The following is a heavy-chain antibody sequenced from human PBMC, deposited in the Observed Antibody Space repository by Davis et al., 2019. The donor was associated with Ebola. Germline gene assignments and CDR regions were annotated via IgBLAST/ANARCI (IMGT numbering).Heavy chain of an antibody. J-gene: IGHJ4*02. D-gene: IGHD3-3*02. CDR3: ARRGGWSGAFLDY. CDR1: GYTFTTYW. CDR2: IYPGDSDT. V-gene: IGHV5-51*01. Sequence: KVSCKGSGYTFTTYWIGWVRQMAGKGLEWMGIIYPGDSDTRYSPSFQGQVTISADKSISTAYLQWSSLKASDTAMYYCARRGGWSGAFLDYWGQGTLVTVSS.